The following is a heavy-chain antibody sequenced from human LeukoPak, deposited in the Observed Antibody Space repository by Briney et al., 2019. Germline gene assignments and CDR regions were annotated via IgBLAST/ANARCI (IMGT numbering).Heavy chain of an antibody. CDR3: ARDYYETSDYSFDY. CDR1: GFTFSSYA. V-gene: IGHV3-30*04. CDR2: ISYDGSNK. J-gene: IGHJ4*02. Sequence: GGSLRLSCAASGFTFSSYAMHWVRQAPGKGLEWVAVISYDGSNKYYADSVKGRFTISRDNSKNTLYLQMNSLRAEDTAVYYCARDYYETSDYSFDYWGQRTLVTVSS. D-gene: IGHD3-22*01.